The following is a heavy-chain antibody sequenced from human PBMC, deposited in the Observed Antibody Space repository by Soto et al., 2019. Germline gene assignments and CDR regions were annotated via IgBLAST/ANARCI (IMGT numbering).Heavy chain of an antibody. Sequence: QVQLQQWGAGLLKPSETLSLTCAVYGASFSGYYWSWIRQPPGKGLEWIGEINHSGSTNYHPSLNSRVTLSVDTSKNQFSLNLSSVTAADTAVYYCARRLDVWGQGTTVTVSS. J-gene: IGHJ6*01. CDR2: INHSGST. CDR3: ARRLDV. CDR1: GASFSGYY. V-gene: IGHV4-34*01.